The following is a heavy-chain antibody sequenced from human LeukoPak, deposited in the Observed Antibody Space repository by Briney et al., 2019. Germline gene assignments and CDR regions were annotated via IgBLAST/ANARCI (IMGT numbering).Heavy chain of an antibody. Sequence: ASVKVSCKASGYTFTSYGISWVRQAPGQGLEWMGWISAYNGNTNYAQKLQGRVTMTTDTSTSTAYMELRSLRSDDTAVYYCARGCSGGSCYAGRAFDIWGQGTMVTVSP. D-gene: IGHD2-15*01. CDR3: ARGCSGGSCYAGRAFDI. CDR1: GYTFTSYG. J-gene: IGHJ3*02. CDR2: ISAYNGNT. V-gene: IGHV1-18*01.